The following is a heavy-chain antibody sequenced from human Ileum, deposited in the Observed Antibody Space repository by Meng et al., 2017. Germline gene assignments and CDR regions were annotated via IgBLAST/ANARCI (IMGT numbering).Heavy chain of an antibody. V-gene: IGHV2-5*02. J-gene: IGHJ4*02. CDR3: AHRRITAAGPGYYFDY. CDR1: GFSLSTSGVG. D-gene: IGHD6-13*01. Sequence: ITLTASGPPLVKPKQTLTLTCTVSGFSLSTSGVGVGWIRQPPGKALEWLALIYWDDDTRYSPSLKSRLTISKDTSKDQVVLTMTNMDPVDTATYYCAHRRITAAGPGYYFDYWGQGTLVTVSS. CDR2: IYWDDDT.